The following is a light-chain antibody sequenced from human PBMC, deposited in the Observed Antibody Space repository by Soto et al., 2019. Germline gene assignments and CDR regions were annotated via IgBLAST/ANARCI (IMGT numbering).Light chain of an antibody. Sequence: DIRMTQSPSTLSASLGDRVGINCRASEPISRWLAWYQLSPGKATKLMIHRASTLNSGVPARFSGSGSGTDFTLTIDSLQPDDFASYYCQQYKSYYPYTFGQGTRLEIK. CDR1: EPISRW. CDR2: RAS. CDR3: QQYKSYYPYT. J-gene: IGKJ5*01. V-gene: IGKV1-5*03.